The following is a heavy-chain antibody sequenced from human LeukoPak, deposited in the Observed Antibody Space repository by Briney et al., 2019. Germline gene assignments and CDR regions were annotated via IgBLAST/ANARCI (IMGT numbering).Heavy chain of an antibody. CDR2: IYTSGST. Sequence: SSETLSLTCTVSGGSISSYYWSWIRQPAGKGLEWIGRIYTSGSTNYNPSLKSRVTMSVDTSKNQFSLKLSSVTAADTAVYYCARDLIGFGELGFDYWGQGTLVTVSS. V-gene: IGHV4-4*07. CDR1: GGSISSYY. J-gene: IGHJ4*02. D-gene: IGHD3-10*01. CDR3: ARDLIGFGELGFDY.